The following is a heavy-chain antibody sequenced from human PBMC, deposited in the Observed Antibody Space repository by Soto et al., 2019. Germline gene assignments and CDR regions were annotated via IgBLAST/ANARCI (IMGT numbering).Heavy chain of an antibody. J-gene: IGHJ4*02. CDR2: IYYSGST. CDR1: GFSIISGGYY. V-gene: IGHV4-31*03. Sequence: SETLSLTCTVSGFSIISGGYYWSWIRQHPGKGLEWIGYIYYSGSTYYNPSLKSRVTISVDTSKNQFSLKLSSVTAADTAVYYCARGTPRDYWGQGTLVTVSS. CDR3: ARGTPRDY.